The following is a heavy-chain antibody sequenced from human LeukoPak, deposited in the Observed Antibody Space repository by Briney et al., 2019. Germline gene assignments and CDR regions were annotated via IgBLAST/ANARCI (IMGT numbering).Heavy chain of an antibody. D-gene: IGHD1-26*01. J-gene: IGHJ4*02. V-gene: IGHV3-30*03. Sequence: GGSLRLSCAASRFTFSSHAMHWVRQAPGKGLEWVAVITYDGGNKYYADSVKGRFTISRDNSKNTLYLEVSSLRAEDTAVYYCARGESYRFDYWGQGTLVTVSS. CDR3: ARGESYRFDY. CDR2: ITYDGGNK. CDR1: RFTFSSHA.